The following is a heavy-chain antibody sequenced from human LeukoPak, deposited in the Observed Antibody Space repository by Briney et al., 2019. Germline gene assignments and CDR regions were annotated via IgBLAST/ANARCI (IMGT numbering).Heavy chain of an antibody. CDR3: ARATNFYYYYGMDV. CDR1: GYTFTSYY. Sequence: GASVKVSCKSSGYTFTSYYIHWVRQAPAQGLEWMGIINPSSGATNYAQKFQGRVTMTRDTSTSTVYMELSSQRSEDTAVYYCARATNFYYYYGMDVWGQGTTVTVSS. D-gene: IGHD1-26*01. J-gene: IGHJ6*02. CDR2: INPSSGAT. V-gene: IGHV1-46*01.